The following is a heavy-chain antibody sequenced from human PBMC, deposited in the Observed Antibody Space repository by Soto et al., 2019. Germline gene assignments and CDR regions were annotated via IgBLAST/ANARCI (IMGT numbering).Heavy chain of an antibody. V-gene: IGHV3-30-3*01. J-gene: IGHJ6*02. CDR1: GFTFSSYA. CDR3: ARGSGLAGTLSYYYYYGMDV. D-gene: IGHD1-1*01. Sequence: PGGSLRLSCAASGFTFSSYAMHWVRQAPGKGLEWVAVISYDGSNKYYADSVKGRLTSSRDNSKNTLYLQMNSLRAEDTAVYYCARGSGLAGTLSYYYYYGMDVWGQGTTVTVSS. CDR2: ISYDGSNK.